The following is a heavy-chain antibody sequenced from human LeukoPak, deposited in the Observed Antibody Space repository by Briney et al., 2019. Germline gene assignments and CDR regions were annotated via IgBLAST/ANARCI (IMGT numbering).Heavy chain of an antibody. CDR2: INGESTFK. J-gene: IGHJ3*02. Sequence: GGSLRLSCAASGFTFSTYAMSWVRQAPGKGLEWVSSINGESTFKVYADSVKGRFTISRDNAKNSLYLQMDSLRAEDTAVYYCAKYQTGTWTSYDSSDIWGQGTLVTVSS. CDR1: GFTFSTYA. V-gene: IGHV3-21*01. D-gene: IGHD1-7*01. CDR3: AKYQTGTWTSYDSSDI.